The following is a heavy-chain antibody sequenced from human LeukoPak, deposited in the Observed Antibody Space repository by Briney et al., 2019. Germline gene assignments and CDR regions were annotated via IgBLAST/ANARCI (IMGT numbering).Heavy chain of an antibody. V-gene: IGHV4-34*01. J-gene: IGHJ3*02. CDR1: GGSFSGYY. CDR2: INHSGST. D-gene: IGHD2-2*01. Sequence: SETLSLTCAVYGGSFSGYYWSWIRQPPGKGLEWIGEINHSGSTNYNPSLKSRVTISVDTSKNQFSLKLSSVTAADTAVYYCARLDIVVVPAGGAFDIWGQGTMVTVSS. CDR3: ARLDIVVVPAGGAFDI.